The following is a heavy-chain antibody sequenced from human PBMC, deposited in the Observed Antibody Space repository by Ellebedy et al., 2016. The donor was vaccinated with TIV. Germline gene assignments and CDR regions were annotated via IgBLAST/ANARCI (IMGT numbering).Heavy chain of an antibody. V-gene: IGHV3-48*02. J-gene: IGHJ4*02. CDR1: GFTFNWYS. Sequence: GGSLRLSCAASGFTFNWYSLIWVRQAPGKGLDWISYISGSSSTKHYADSVKGRFTISRDNAKNSLYLQMNSLRDADTAVYYCARDGGSGWRNFDYWGQGTLVTVSS. CDR2: ISGSSSTK. D-gene: IGHD6-19*01. CDR3: ARDGGSGWRNFDY.